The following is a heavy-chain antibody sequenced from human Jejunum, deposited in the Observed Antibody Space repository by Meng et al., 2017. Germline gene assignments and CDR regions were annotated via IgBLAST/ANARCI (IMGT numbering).Heavy chain of an antibody. CDR2: ISSSGSTK. D-gene: IGHD3-10*01. CDR3: TRDNYGPLDF. CDR1: GFTFSDYY. V-gene: IGHV3-11*01. Sequence: VRRVESGGGLGKPGGSLTLSCGASGFTFSDYYMTWVRQAPGKGLEEISYISSSGSTKFYADSVKGRFTISRDSAKNSVYLEMNSLRADDTAVYYCTRDNYGPLDFWGQGTLVTVSS. J-gene: IGHJ4*02.